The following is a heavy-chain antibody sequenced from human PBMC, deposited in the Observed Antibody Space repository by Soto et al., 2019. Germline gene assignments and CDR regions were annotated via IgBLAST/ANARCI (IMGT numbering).Heavy chain of an antibody. J-gene: IGHJ5*02. V-gene: IGHV4-30-2*01. CDR1: GGSISSGGYS. D-gene: IGHD3-3*01. CDR2: IYHSGST. Sequence: SETLSLTCAVSGGSISSGGYSWSWIRQPPGKGLEWIGYIYHSGSTYYNPSLKSRVTISVDRSKNQFSLKLSSVTAADTAVYYCARGRIRFTTWGFDPWGQGTRVTVSS. CDR3: ARGRIRFTTWGFDP.